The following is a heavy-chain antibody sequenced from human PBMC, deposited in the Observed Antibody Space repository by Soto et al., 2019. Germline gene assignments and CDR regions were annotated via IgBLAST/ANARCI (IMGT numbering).Heavy chain of an antibody. V-gene: IGHV1-69*12. Sequence: QVQLVQSGAEVKKPESSVKVSCKAPGGTFSTYAISWVRQAPGQGLEWMGGIIPMFGTANYAQRFQDRVTITADESTNTVYMELSCLRSEDTAVYFCASGIQLWLRRINNGYSGWGQGTLVTVPS. D-gene: IGHD5-18*01. CDR1: GGTFSTYA. J-gene: IGHJ4*02. CDR2: IIPMFGTA. CDR3: ASGIQLWLRRINNGYSG.